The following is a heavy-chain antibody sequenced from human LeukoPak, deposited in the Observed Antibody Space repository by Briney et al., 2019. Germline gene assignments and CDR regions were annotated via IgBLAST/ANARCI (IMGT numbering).Heavy chain of an antibody. V-gene: IGHV4-4*07. CDR2: IYPSGST. J-gene: IGHJ5*02. CDR1: GGSISSYY. Sequence: SETLSLTCTVSGGSISSYYWSWIRQPAGKGLEWIGRIYPSGSTNYNPSLKSRVTISVDTSKNQFSLKLSSVTAADTAVYYCARGQGAIAAAGTRWFDPWGQGTLVTVSS. CDR3: ARGQGAIAAAGTRWFDP. D-gene: IGHD6-13*01.